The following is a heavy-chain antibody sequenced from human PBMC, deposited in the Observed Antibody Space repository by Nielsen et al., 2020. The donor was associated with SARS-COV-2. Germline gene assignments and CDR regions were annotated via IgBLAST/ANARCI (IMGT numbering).Heavy chain of an antibody. J-gene: IGHJ4*02. D-gene: IGHD6-13*01. Sequence: SETLSLTCTVSGGSISSSSYYWGWIRQPPGKGLEWIGSIYYSGSTYYNPSLKSRVTISVDTSKNQFSLKLSSVTAADTAVYYCGGSSWYLGEHYFDYWGQGTLVTVSS. CDR1: GGSISSSSYY. V-gene: IGHV4-39*01. CDR2: IYYSGST. CDR3: GGSSWYLGEHYFDY.